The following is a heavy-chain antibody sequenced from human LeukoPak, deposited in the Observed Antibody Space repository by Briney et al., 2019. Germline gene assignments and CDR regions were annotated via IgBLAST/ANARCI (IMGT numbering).Heavy chain of an antibody. D-gene: IGHD2-2*01. CDR2: ISVNNDNP. CDR1: GYTFSNFG. CDR3: TRDGTSTDDN. Sequence: ASVKVSCKASGYTFSNFGVSWVRQAPGQGREWMGWISVNNDNPNYGQKFQGRLTVTTDSSTSTAYMELKNLRSGDTAVYYCTRDGTSTDDNWGQGTLVTVSS. J-gene: IGHJ4*02. V-gene: IGHV1-18*01.